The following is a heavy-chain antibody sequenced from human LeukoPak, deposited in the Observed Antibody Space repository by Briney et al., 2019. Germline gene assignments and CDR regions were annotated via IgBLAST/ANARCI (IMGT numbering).Heavy chain of an antibody. D-gene: IGHD2-15*01. CDR1: GFTFSSYA. J-gene: IGHJ6*02. Sequence: GGSLRLSCAASGFTFSSYAMSWVCQTLEKRLEWGSAISGSGGSTYYADSVKGRFTISRDNSKNTLYLQMNSLRAEDTAVYYCAKVVPGGRYYYYYYGMDVWGQGTTVTVSS. CDR2: ISGSGGST. V-gene: IGHV3-23*01. CDR3: AKVVPGGRYYYYYYGMDV.